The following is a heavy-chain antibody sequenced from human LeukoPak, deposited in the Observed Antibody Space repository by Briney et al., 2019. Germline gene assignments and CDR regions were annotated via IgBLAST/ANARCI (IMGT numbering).Heavy chain of an antibody. CDR3: ARVGGGYVDTAMVTYYYYYMDV. J-gene: IGHJ6*03. CDR1: GYSFTSYW. Sequence: GESLKISCKGSGYSFTSYWIGWVRQMPGKGLEWMGIIYPGDSDTRYSPSFQGQVTISADKSISTAYLQWSSLKASDTAMYYCARVGGGYVDTAMVTYYYYYMDVWGKGTTVTISS. V-gene: IGHV5-51*01. CDR2: IYPGDSDT. D-gene: IGHD5-18*01.